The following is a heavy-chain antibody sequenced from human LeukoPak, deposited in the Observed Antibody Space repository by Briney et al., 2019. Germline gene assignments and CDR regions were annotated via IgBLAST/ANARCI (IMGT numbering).Heavy chain of an antibody. V-gene: IGHV1-46*01. J-gene: IGHJ4*02. CDR3: ARDGPDYGDYSNYFDY. D-gene: IGHD4-17*01. CDR2: INPSGGST. CDR1: GYTFTSYY. Sequence: ASVKVSCKASGYTFTSYYMHWVRQAPGQGLEWMGIINPSGGSTSYAQKLQGRVTMTRDTSTSTVYMELSSLRSEDTAVYYCARDGPDYGDYSNYFDYWGQGTLVTVSS.